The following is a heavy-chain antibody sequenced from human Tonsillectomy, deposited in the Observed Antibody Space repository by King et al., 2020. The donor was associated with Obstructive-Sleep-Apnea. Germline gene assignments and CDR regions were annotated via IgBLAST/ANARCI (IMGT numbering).Heavy chain of an antibody. Sequence: VQLVESGGGVVQPGRSLRLSCAASGFNFRSYGMNWVRQAPGKGLEWVAIIWFDGSNKFYADSVKGRFTVSRDNSKNTVSLEMNSLRAEDTAVYYCAKERAASVPTFDLWGQGTMVTVS. V-gene: IGHV3-33*06. CDR1: GFNFRSYG. J-gene: IGHJ3*01. D-gene: IGHD2-2*01. CDR2: IWFDGSNK. CDR3: AKERAASVPTFDL.